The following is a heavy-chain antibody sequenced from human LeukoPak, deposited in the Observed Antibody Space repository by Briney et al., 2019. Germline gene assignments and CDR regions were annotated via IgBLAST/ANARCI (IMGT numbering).Heavy chain of an antibody. CDR2: INPNSGGT. D-gene: IGHD6-19*01. CDR3: ARGALSSGWYDY. Sequence: ASVKVSCKASGYTFTGYYMHWVRQAPGQGLEWMGWINPNSGGTNYAQKFQGRVTMTRDTSISTAYMELSRLRSDDTAMYYCARGALSSGWYDYWGQGTLVTVSS. J-gene: IGHJ4*02. V-gene: IGHV1-2*02. CDR1: GYTFTGYY.